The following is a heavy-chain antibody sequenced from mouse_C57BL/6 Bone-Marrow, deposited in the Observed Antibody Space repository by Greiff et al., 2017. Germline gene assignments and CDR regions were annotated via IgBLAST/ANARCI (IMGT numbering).Heavy chain of an antibody. CDR1: GFSLPSYG. V-gene: IGHV2-2*01. CDR3: ATSRWGGFAY. J-gene: IGHJ3*01. Sequence: VKLMESGPGLVQPSQSLSITCTVSGFSLPSYGVHWVRQSPGKGLEWLGVIWSGGSTDYNAAFISRLSISKYNSKSQVFCKMNSLQADDTAIYYCATSRWGGFAYWGQGTLVTVSA. D-gene: IGHD2-3*01. CDR2: IWSGGST.